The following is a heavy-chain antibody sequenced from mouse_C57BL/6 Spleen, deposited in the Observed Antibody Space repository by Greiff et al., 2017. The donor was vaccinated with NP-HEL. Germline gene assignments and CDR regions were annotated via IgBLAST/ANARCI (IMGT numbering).Heavy chain of an antibody. CDR1: GYSITSGYY. CDR2: ISYDGSN. CDR3: ARERDDYDGVFAY. V-gene: IGHV3-6*01. Sequence: EVKLQESGPGLVKPSQSLSLTCSVTGYSITSGYYWNWIRQFPGDKLEWMGYISYDGSNNYNPSLKNRISITRDTSKNQFFLKLNSVTTEDTATYYCARERDDYDGVFAYWGQGTLVTVSA. J-gene: IGHJ3*01. D-gene: IGHD2-4*01.